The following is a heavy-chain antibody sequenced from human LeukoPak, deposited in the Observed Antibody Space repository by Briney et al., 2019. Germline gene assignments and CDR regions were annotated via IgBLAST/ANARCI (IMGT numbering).Heavy chain of an antibody. J-gene: IGHJ6*03. Sequence: PSETLSLTCTVSGGSISSSSYYWGWIRQPPGKGPEWIGSIYYSGSTNYNPSLKSRVTISVDTSKNQFSLKLSSVTAADTAVYYCARRGYYGSGSYYKYYYYMDVWGKGTTVTVSS. CDR1: GGSISSSSYY. CDR3: ARRGYYGSGSYYKYYYYMDV. CDR2: IYYSGST. V-gene: IGHV4-39*07. D-gene: IGHD3-10*01.